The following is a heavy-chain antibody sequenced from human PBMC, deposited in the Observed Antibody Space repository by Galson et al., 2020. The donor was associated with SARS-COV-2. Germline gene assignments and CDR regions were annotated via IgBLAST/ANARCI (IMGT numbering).Heavy chain of an antibody. CDR1: GFSFSSYW. CDR3: ATTARILEV. Sequence: GESLKISCAASGFSFSSYWMSWVRQAPGKGLECVANIKEDGSEKNYVDSVKGRLIISRDNAKNSVYLQMNSLRVEDTAVYYCATTARILEVWGQGTTVTVSS. D-gene: IGHD6-6*01. CDR2: IKEDGSEK. V-gene: IGHV3-7*01. J-gene: IGHJ6*02.